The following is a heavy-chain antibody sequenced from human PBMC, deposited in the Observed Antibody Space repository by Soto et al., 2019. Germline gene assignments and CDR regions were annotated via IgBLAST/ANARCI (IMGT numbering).Heavy chain of an antibody. D-gene: IGHD6-19*01. CDR3: ARGPNNSVWDEWVAMPPPIDVDS. J-gene: IGHJ4*02. Sequence: GVSLLLSCAASGFTFSTYRMHWVRQAPGKGLEWVAVISNGGDNRYYADSVKGRFTISRDNSKNKVYLQMNSLKTEDTAVYYFARGPNNSVWDEWVAMPPPIDVDSWCLGTGVTVS. CDR2: ISNGGDNR. CDR1: GFTFSTYR. V-gene: IGHV3-30-3*01.